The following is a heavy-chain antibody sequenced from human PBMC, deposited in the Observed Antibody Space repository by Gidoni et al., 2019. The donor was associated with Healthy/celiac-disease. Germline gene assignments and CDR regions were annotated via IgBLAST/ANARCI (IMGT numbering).Heavy chain of an antibody. D-gene: IGHD7-27*01. Sequence: QVQLVQSGAEVKKPGASVKVSCKASGYTFPGYYRHWVRQAPGQGLAWMGWSNPNSGGTNYAQKVQGRVTMTRDTSIGTAYMELSRLRSDETAVYYCARDRAGDHPSSIDYWGQGTLVTVSS. CDR2: SNPNSGGT. V-gene: IGHV1-2*02. CDR1: GYTFPGYY. CDR3: ARDRAGDHPSSIDY. J-gene: IGHJ4*02.